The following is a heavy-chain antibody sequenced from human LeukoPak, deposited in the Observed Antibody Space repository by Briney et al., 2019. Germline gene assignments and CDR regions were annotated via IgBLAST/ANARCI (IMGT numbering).Heavy chain of an antibody. V-gene: IGHV4-39*01. CDR1: GGSISSSSYY. CDR2: IYYSGST. CDR3: ARGRGGDGYNYNY. J-gene: IGHJ4*02. Sequence: SETLSLTCTVSGGSISSSSYYWGWIRQPPGKGLEWIGSIYYSGSTSCYPSLKSRVTISVDTSKNQFSLKVSSVTAADTAVYYCARGRGGDGYNYNYWGQGTLVTVSS. D-gene: IGHD5-24*01.